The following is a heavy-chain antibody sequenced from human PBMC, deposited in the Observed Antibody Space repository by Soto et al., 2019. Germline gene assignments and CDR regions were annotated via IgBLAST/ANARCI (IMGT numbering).Heavy chain of an antibody. J-gene: IGHJ4*02. Sequence: ASVKVSCKASGYTFTSYAMHWVRQAPGQSLEWMGWINAGNGNTKYSQKFQGRFTITRCTSASTAYMELSSLRSEDTAVYYCARAVAVPADFDYWGQGTLVTVSS. V-gene: IGHV1-3*01. CDR1: GYTFTSYA. D-gene: IGHD6-19*01. CDR2: INAGNGNT. CDR3: ARAVAVPADFDY.